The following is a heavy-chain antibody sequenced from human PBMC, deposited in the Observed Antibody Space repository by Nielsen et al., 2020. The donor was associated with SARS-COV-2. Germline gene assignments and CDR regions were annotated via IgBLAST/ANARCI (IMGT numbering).Heavy chain of an antibody. D-gene: IGHD5-18*01. J-gene: IGHJ4*02. CDR3: ARHASGYSSAFDY. CDR1: GSRFTTSW. V-gene: IGHV5-51*01. Sequence: GESLKISCQGSGSRFTTSWIGWVRQMPGKGLEWMGIIYPGDSDTRYSPSFQGQVTISADKSITTAYLQWSSLKASDTAMYYCARHASGYSSAFDYWGQGTLVTVSS. CDR2: IYPGDSDT.